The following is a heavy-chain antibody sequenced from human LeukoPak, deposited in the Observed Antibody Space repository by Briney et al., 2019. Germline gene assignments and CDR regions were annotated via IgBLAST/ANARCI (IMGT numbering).Heavy chain of an antibody. CDR3: ARTGLKITMIVVVIKPEMDY. Sequence: GASVKVSCKASGYTFTSYGISWVRQAPGQGFEWMGWISAYNGNTNYAQKLQGRVTMTTDTSTSTAYMELRSLRSDDTAVYYCARTGLKITMIVVVIKPEMDYWGQGTLVTVSS. J-gene: IGHJ4*02. CDR2: ISAYNGNT. V-gene: IGHV1-18*01. D-gene: IGHD3-22*01. CDR1: GYTFTSYG.